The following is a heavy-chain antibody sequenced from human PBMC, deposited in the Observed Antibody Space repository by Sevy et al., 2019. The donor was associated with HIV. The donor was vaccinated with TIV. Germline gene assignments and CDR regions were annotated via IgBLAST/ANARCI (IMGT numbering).Heavy chain of an antibody. CDR2: IFSDGST. CDR1: EFTVSSNY. J-gene: IGHJ4*02. V-gene: IGHV3-53*01. CDR3: VRNGPAYY. Sequence: GGSLRLSCVASEFTVSSNYMSWVRQAPGKGLEWVSVIFSDGSTYYEDSVKGRFTISRDNSKNTLYLQMDSLRAEDTAVYYCVRNGPAYYWGQGTLVTVSS. D-gene: IGHD2-8*01.